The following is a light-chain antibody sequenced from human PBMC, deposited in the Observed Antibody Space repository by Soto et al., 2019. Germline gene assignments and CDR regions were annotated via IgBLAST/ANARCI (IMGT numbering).Light chain of an antibody. CDR2: GAS. CDR3: QQAYSFPIT. J-gene: IGKJ5*01. V-gene: IGKV3-20*01. Sequence: EILLAQSPCTLSLSPGERATLSCRASQSVSNNYLAWYQQKPGQAPRLLIYGASNRSTGIPERFSGSGSGTDFTLSINSLQPEDFETYYCQQAYSFPITFGQGTRLEIK. CDR1: QSVSNNY.